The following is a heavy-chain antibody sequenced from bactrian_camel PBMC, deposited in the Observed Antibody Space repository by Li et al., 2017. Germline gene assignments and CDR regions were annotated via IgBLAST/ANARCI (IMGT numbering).Heavy chain of an antibody. D-gene: IGHD3*01. CDR1: GSGFSSYA. Sequence: VQLVESGGGLVQPGGSLRLSCKASGSGFSSYAMTWVRQAPGKGLEWVSQIAAGGGTTNYADSVKGRFTISEDIARNTVYLQMNNLKPEDTGVYYCAADYAIQRHRVSIPCGYWGQGTQVTVS. V-gene: IGHV3S40*01. CDR3: AADYAIQRHRVSIPCGY. CDR2: IAAGGGTT. J-gene: IGHJ4*01.